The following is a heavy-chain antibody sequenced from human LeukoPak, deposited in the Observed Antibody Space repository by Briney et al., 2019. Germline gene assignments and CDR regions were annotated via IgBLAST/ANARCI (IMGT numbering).Heavy chain of an antibody. V-gene: IGHV3-30*04. Sequence: GRSLRLSCAASGFTFSSYAMHWVRQAPGKGLEWVAVISYDGSNKYYADSVKGRFTISRDNSKNTLYLQMNSLRAEDTAVYYCARDPGAITMVRGVGYYYYGKDVWGKGTTVTVSS. J-gene: IGHJ6*04. CDR3: ARDPGAITMVRGVGYYYYGKDV. D-gene: IGHD3-10*01. CDR2: ISYDGSNK. CDR1: GFTFSSYA.